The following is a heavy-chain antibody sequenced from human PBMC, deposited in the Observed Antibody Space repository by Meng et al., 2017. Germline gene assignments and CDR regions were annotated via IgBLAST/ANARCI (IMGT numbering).Heavy chain of an antibody. CDR2: INTDGSLI. Sequence: GESLKISCAASGFTFRNHWMHWVRQTPGKGLVWVSRINTDGSLINYADSVKGRFTISRDNAKDTLYLQMNSLRVEDTAVYYCARDVVVGETTRTPLDYWGQGTRVT. J-gene: IGHJ4*02. CDR3: ARDVVVGETTRTPLDY. CDR1: GFTFRNHW. V-gene: IGHV3-74*01. D-gene: IGHD1-1*01.